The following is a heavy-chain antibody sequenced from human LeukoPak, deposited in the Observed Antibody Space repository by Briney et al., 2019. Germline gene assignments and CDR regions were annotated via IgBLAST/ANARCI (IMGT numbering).Heavy chain of an antibody. J-gene: IGHJ4*02. V-gene: IGHV4-39*01. Sequence: SETLSLTCTVSGGSLSSSSYYWGWIRQPPGTGLEWIGSIYYSGSTYYNPSLKSRVTISVDTSKNQFSLKLSSVTAADTAVYYCARLRGVVVPIGVDYWGQGTLVTVSS. CDR2: IYYSGST. CDR1: GGSLSSSSYY. D-gene: IGHD2-21*01. CDR3: ARLRGVVVPIGVDY.